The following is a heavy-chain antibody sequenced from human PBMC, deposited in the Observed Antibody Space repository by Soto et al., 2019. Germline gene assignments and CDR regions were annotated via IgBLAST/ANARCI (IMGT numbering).Heavy chain of an antibody. CDR1: GFSLSTSGVG. CDR3: AHSLIGYYYDCSGSNWFDP. V-gene: IGHV2-5*02. CDR2: IYWDDDK. J-gene: IGHJ5*02. D-gene: IGHD3-22*01. Sequence: QITLKESGPTLVKPTQTLTLTCTFSGFSLSTSGVGVGWIRQPPGKALEWLALIYWDDDKRYSPSLKSRLTITKDTAKSQVVLTMTNMDPVDTATYYCAHSLIGYYYDCSGSNWFDPWGQGNLVTGSS.